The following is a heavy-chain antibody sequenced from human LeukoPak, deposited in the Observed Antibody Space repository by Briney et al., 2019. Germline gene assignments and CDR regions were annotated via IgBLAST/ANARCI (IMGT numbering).Heavy chain of an antibody. Sequence: GGSLRFSGAASGFTFSNNAMTWVGQVQGKGLKWVSGLSSGGDAYSADSVKGRFTSSRDQSKNTLYLQMNSLRAEDTAVYYGAKDRDGGSNTRAKGFDYWGQGTLVTVSS. D-gene: IGHD3-10*01. CDR3: AKDRDGGSNTRAKGFDY. V-gene: IGHV3-23*01. CDR2: LSSGGDA. CDR1: GFTFSNNA. J-gene: IGHJ4*02.